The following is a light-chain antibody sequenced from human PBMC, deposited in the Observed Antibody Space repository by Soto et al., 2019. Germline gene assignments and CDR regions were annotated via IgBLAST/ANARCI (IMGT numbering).Light chain of an antibody. V-gene: IGKV1-39*01. CDR3: QQSYSTVWT. Sequence: DIQMPQSPSSLSASVGDRVTITCRASPSISSYLNWYQQKPGKAPKLLIYAASSLQSGVPSRFSGSGSGTDFTLTISSLQPEDFATYYCQQSYSTVWTFGQGTKVEIK. CDR2: AAS. CDR1: PSISSY. J-gene: IGKJ1*01.